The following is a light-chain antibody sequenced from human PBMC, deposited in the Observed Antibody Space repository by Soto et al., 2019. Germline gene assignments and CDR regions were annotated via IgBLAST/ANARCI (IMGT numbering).Light chain of an antibody. CDR1: SSNIGSNP. Sequence: QSVLTQPPSASGTPGQRVTISCSGSSSNIGSNPVSWYRQLPGTAPKLLIYTNNQRPSGVPDRVSGSKSGTSASLAISGLQSEDEADYYCAAWDDSLNGWVFGGGTKVTVL. CDR2: TNN. V-gene: IGLV1-44*01. CDR3: AAWDDSLNGWV. J-gene: IGLJ3*02.